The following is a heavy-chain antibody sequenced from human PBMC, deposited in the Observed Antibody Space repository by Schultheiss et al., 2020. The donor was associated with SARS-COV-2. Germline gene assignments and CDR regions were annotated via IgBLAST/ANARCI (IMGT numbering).Heavy chain of an antibody. CDR2: ISSSGST. CDR1: GFTFSSYA. CDR3: AREGYCGGDSGFDY. Sequence: GGSLRLSCAASGFTFSSYAMSWVRQAPGKGLEWVSYISSSGSTYYADSVKGRFTISRDNSKNTLYLQMNSLRAEDTAVYYCAREGYCGGDSGFDYWGQGTLVTVSS. V-gene: IGHV3-23*01. D-gene: IGHD2-21*02. J-gene: IGHJ4*02.